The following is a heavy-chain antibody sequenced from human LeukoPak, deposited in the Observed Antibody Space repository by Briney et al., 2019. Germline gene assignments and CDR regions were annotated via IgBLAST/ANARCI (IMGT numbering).Heavy chain of an antibody. V-gene: IGHV1-46*01. CDR2: IKPSGGST. J-gene: IGHJ6*02. D-gene: IGHD2-2*01. CDR1: GYTFISYY. Sequence: GASVKVSCKASGYTFISYYIHWLRQAPGQGLEWMGIIKPSGGSTSYAQKFQGRVTMTRDTSTSTVYMEVSSLRSEDTAVYYCARVSVVEYYYYGMDVWGQGTTVTVSS. CDR3: ARVSVVEYYYYGMDV.